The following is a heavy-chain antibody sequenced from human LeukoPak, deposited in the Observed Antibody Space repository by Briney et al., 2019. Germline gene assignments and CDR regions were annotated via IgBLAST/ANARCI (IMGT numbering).Heavy chain of an antibody. CDR1: GYTFTGYY. Sequence: GASVKVSCKASGYTFTGYYMHWVRQAPGQGLEWMGWINPNSGGTNYAQKFQGRVTMTRDTSISTAYMELSRLRSDGTAVYYCARDGRGLWFGELYDWFDPWGQGTLVTVSS. D-gene: IGHD3-10*01. J-gene: IGHJ5*02. CDR2: INPNSGGT. CDR3: ARDGRGLWFGELYDWFDP. V-gene: IGHV1-2*02.